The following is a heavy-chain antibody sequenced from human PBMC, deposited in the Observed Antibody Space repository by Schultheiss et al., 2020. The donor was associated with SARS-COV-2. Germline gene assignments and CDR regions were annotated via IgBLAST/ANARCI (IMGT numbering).Heavy chain of an antibody. D-gene: IGHD2-15*01. J-gene: IGHJ6*03. V-gene: IGHV4-34*01. CDR1: GGSFSGYY. CDR2: INHSGST. Sequence: SETLSLTCAFYGGSFSGYYWSWIRQPPGKGLEWIGEINHSGSTYYNPSLKSRVTISVDTSKNQFSLKLSSVTAADTAVYYCARQRLVARRTYYYYMDVWGKGTTVTVSS. CDR3: ARQRLVARRTYYYYMDV.